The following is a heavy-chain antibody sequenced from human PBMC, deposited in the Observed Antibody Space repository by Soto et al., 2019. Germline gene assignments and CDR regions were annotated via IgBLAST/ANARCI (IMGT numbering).Heavy chain of an antibody. J-gene: IGHJ5*02. Sequence: SDTLSLPCTVSDGSISSYYWSWIRQPPGKGLEWIGYIYHSGTTSYNPSLKSRVTISINTSKNQFSLKLNSVTAADTAVYYCAREDSRWFDPWGQGTLVTVS. CDR3: AREDSRWFDP. CDR2: IYHSGTT. CDR1: DGSISSYY. V-gene: IGHV4-59*01.